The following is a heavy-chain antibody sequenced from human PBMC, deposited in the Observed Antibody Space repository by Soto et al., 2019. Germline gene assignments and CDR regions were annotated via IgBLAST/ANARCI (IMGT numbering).Heavy chain of an antibody. CDR1: GFTFSNYW. CDR2: IKQDGTEK. J-gene: IGHJ4*02. D-gene: IGHD5-12*01. CDR3: AGVAI. Sequence: EVQLVESGGGLVQPGGSLRLSCAASGFTFSNYWMSWVRQAPGKGLEWVANIKQDGTEKNYVDSVRGRFTISRDNAKNSLDLIMNSLTAEDTAVYYCAGVAIWGQGTLVTVSS. V-gene: IGHV3-7*01.